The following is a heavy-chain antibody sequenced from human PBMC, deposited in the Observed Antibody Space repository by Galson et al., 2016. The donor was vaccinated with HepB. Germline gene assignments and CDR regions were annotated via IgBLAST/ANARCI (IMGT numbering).Heavy chain of an antibody. Sequence: SLRLSCAASGFIFSTYEINWVRQAPGKGLEWVSYISNSGDSIYYADSVKGRFTISRDNAKNSLYLQMDSLTAEDTDMYYCARARIAALGTGAFDMWGQGTMVTVSS. CDR2: ISNSGDSI. CDR3: ARARIAALGTGAFDM. CDR1: GFIFSTYE. D-gene: IGHD6-13*01. J-gene: IGHJ3*02. V-gene: IGHV3-48*03.